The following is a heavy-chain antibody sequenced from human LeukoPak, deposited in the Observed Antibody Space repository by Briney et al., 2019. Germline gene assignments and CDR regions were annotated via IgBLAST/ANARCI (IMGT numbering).Heavy chain of an antibody. CDR3: ARDRYSGSYSDY. CDR2: INSDGSST. Sequence: GGSLRLSCAVSGFTFINYAMTWVRQAPGKGLVWVSRINSDGSSTSYADSVKGRFTISRDNAKNTLYLQMNSLRAEDTAVYYCARDRYSGSYSDYWGQGTLVTVSS. J-gene: IGHJ4*02. CDR1: GFTFINYA. D-gene: IGHD1-26*01. V-gene: IGHV3-74*01.